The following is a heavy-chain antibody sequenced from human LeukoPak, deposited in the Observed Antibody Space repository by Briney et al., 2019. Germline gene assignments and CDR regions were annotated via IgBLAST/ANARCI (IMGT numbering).Heavy chain of an antibody. CDR3: AREVFGGAPTDY. V-gene: IGHV3-9*01. CDR2: ISWNSGSI. J-gene: IGHJ4*02. CDR1: GFTFDDYA. D-gene: IGHD3-10*01. Sequence: GGSLRLSCAASGFTFDDYAMHWVRQAPGKGLEWVSGISWNSGSIGYADSVKGRFTISRDNAKNSLYLQMNSLRGEDTAIYYCAREVFGGAPTDYWGQGTLVTVSS.